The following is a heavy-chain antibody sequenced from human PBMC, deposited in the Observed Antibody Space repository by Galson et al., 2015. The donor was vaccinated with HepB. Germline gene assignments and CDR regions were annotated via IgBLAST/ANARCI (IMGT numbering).Heavy chain of an antibody. V-gene: IGHV3-33*01. CDR1: GFTFSSYG. D-gene: IGHD3-3*01. J-gene: IGHJ4*02. CDR2: IWYDGSNK. CDR3: ARDPYETHNYFDY. Sequence: SLRLSCAASGFTFSSYGMHWVRQAPGKGLEWVAVIWYDGSNKYYADSVKGRFTISRDNSKNTLYLQMNSLRAEDTAVYYCARDPYETHNYFDYWGQGTLVTVSS.